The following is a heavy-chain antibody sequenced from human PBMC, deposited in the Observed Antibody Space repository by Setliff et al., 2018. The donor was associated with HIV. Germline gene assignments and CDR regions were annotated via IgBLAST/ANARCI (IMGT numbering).Heavy chain of an antibody. CDR1: GVSITSTNW. Sequence: SETLSLTCAVSGVSITSTNWWNWVRQSPGKGLEWIGEMYHSGTTNYNPSLTSRVTISVDKSKNQFSLNLTSATAADTAVYYCAKGRPRIQVWEGFDYWGQGILVTVSS. V-gene: IGHV4-4*02. D-gene: IGHD5-18*01. CDR3: AKGRPRIQVWEGFDY. CDR2: MYHSGTT. J-gene: IGHJ4*02.